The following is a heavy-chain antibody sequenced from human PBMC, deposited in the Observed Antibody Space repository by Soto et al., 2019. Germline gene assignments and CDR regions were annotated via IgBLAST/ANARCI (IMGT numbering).Heavy chain of an antibody. D-gene: IGHD2-21*02. CDR3: ARGGHVVVVTAALDY. CDR2: INAGNGNT. V-gene: IGHV1-3*01. J-gene: IGHJ4*02. Sequence: ASVKVSCKASGYTFTSYAMHWVRQAPGQRLEWMGWINAGNGNTKYSQKFQGRVTITRDTSASTAYMELSSLTSDDTAIYYRARGGHVVVVTAALDYWGQGTLVTVSS. CDR1: GYTFTSYA.